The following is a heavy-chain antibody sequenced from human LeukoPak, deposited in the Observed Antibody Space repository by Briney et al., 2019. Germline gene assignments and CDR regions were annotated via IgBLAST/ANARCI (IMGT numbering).Heavy chain of an antibody. CDR3: ARGAYCSGGRCPGAFDI. J-gene: IGHJ3*02. V-gene: IGHV3-30*03. CDR2: ISYDGSNK. CDR1: GFTFSRYG. Sequence: GGSLRLSCVVSGFTFSRYGMHWDRQAPGKGLEWVAVISYDGSNKYYGDSVKGRFTISRDNAKNTLSLQLNSLRAEDTAVYYCARGAYCSGGRCPGAFDIWGQGTMVTVSS. D-gene: IGHD2-15*01.